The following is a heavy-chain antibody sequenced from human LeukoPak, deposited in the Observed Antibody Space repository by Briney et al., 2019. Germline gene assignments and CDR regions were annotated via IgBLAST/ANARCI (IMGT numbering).Heavy chain of an antibody. J-gene: IGHJ6*03. CDR3: ARETSQKGAHYMDV. V-gene: IGHV4-4*07. CDR2: IYTSGTT. D-gene: IGHD3-16*01. Sequence: PSETLSLTRTVSGNSFGNYYWSWIRQPAGKGLEWIGRIYTSGTTTYNPSLKSRVTMSVDTSKNQFSLKLSSVTAADTAVYYCARETSQKGAHYMDVWGKGTTDTISS. CDR1: GNSFGNYY.